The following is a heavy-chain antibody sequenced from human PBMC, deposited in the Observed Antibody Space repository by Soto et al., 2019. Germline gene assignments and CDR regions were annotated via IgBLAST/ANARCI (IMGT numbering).Heavy chain of an antibody. CDR2: IYSNGNT. CDR1: GGSISSGGYY. D-gene: IGHD5-12*01. Sequence: QVQLQESGPGLVKPSQTLSLTCTVSGGSISSGGYYWTWIRQHPGKGLAWIGYIYSNGNTYYNPSLQSRVSISIDTSKSPFSLNLRSVNAADTAVYYCARDTARDGYNWAFDYWGQGTLVTVSS. CDR3: ARDTARDGYNWAFDY. J-gene: IGHJ4*02. V-gene: IGHV4-31*03.